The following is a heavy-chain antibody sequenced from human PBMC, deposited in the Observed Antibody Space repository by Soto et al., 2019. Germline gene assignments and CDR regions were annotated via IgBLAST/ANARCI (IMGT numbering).Heavy chain of an antibody. D-gene: IGHD3-10*01. CDR2: IYYSGST. J-gene: IGHJ5*02. CDR1: GGSISSSSYY. Sequence: PSETLSLTCTVSGGSISSSSYYWGWIRQPPGKGLEWIGSIYYSGSTYYNPSPKSRVTISVDTSKNQFSLKLSSVTAADTAVYYCARHYGSGSSNWFDPWGQGTLVTVSS. V-gene: IGHV4-39*01. CDR3: ARHYGSGSSNWFDP.